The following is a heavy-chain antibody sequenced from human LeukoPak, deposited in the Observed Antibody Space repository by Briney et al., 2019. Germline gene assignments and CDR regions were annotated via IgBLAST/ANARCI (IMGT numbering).Heavy chain of an antibody. Sequence: SETLSLTCTVSGASINSHYWNWIRQPPGKGLEWIGYIYYDGTTNYNPSLKSRVTISVDTSRNEFSLRLTSVTAADAAVYYCVRDRELNYWGQGTLVTVSS. CDR2: IYYDGTT. CDR1: GASINSHY. V-gene: IGHV4-59*11. J-gene: IGHJ4*02. CDR3: VRDRELNY. D-gene: IGHD3-10*01.